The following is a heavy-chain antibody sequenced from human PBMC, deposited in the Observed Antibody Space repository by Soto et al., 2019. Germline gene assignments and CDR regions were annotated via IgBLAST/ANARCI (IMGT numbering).Heavy chain of an antibody. D-gene: IGHD5-12*01. J-gene: IGHJ4*02. CDR2: IYYSGST. CDR3: ARDMGDGYNNRPFDY. Sequence: SETLSLTCTVSGGSISSGDYYWSWIRQPPGKGLEWIGYIYYSGSTYYNPSLKSRVTISVDTSKNQFSLKLSSVTAADTAVYYCARDMGDGYNNRPFDYWGQGTLVTVSS. V-gene: IGHV4-30-4*01. CDR1: GGSISSGDYY.